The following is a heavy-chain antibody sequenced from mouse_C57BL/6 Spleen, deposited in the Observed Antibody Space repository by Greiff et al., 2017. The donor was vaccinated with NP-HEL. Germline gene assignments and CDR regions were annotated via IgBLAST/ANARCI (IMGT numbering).Heavy chain of an antibody. CDR3: ARGGYDYEGLFAY. Sequence: VMLVESGAELVKPGASVKISCKASGYAFSSYWMNWVKQRPGKGLEWIGQIYPGDGDTNYNGKFKGKATLTADKSSSTAYMQLSSLTSEDSAVYFCARGGYDYEGLFAYWGQGTLVTVSA. CDR1: GYAFSSYW. D-gene: IGHD2-4*01. CDR2: IYPGDGDT. J-gene: IGHJ3*01. V-gene: IGHV1-80*01.